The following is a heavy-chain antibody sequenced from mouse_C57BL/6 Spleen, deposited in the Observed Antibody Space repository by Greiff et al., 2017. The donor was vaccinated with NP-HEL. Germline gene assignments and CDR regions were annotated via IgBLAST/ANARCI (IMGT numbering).Heavy chain of an antibody. D-gene: IGHD2-2*01. CDR1: GYSFTDYN. V-gene: IGHV1-39*01. Sequence: VQLQQSGPELVKPGASVKISCKASGYSFTDYNMNWVKQSNGKSLEWIGVINPNYGTTSYTQKFKGKAKLTVDKSSSPAYMQLHSLTSDDSAGYYCSRSRGYYGYDDWYCDVWGTGTTVTVSS. CDR2: INPNYGTT. J-gene: IGHJ1*03. CDR3: SRSRGYYGYDDWYCDV.